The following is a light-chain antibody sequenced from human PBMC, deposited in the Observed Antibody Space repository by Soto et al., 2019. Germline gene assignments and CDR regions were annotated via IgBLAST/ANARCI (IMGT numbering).Light chain of an antibody. Sequence: EIVMTQSPATLSVSPGESATLSCRASQSISSELAWYQQKPGQPPRLLIYGASTRATGVPARFTGSGSGSAFTLTISGLQSEDFAVYYCQQGHNWPLTFGQGTRL. V-gene: IGKV3-15*01. J-gene: IGKJ2*01. CDR2: GAS. CDR3: QQGHNWPLT. CDR1: QSISSE.